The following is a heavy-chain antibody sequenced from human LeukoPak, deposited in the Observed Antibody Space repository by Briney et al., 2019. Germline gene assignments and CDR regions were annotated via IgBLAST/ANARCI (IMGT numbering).Heavy chain of an antibody. V-gene: IGHV3-21*01. Sequence: GRSLRLSCAASGFTFSSYTMNWVRQAPGKGLEWVSSITSSSTYIYYADSVKGRFTISRDNAQNSLYLQMSSLRAEDTAVYYCARHVVAVGFDYWGQGTLVTVSS. CDR1: GFTFSSYT. CDR2: ITSSSTYI. J-gene: IGHJ4*02. D-gene: IGHD3-22*01. CDR3: ARHVVAVGFDY.